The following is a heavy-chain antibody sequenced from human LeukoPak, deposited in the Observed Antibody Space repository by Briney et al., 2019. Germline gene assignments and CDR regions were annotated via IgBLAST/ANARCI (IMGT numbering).Heavy chain of an antibody. Sequence: PEGSLRLSCAASGFTFSNYWMHWVRQAPGKGLVWVSRINSDGSSTSYADSVKGRFTISRDNAKNTLYLQINSLRAEDTAVYYCVRDNLYYYDSSGYTFDYWGQGTLVTVSS. D-gene: IGHD3-22*01. J-gene: IGHJ4*02. V-gene: IGHV3-74*01. CDR1: GFTFSNYW. CDR2: INSDGSST. CDR3: VRDNLYYYDSSGYTFDY.